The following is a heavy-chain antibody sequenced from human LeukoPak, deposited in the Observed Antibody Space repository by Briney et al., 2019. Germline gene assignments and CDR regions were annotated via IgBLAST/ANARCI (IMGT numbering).Heavy chain of an antibody. Sequence: GESLRLSCAASGVTFSSYAMSWVRQAPGKGLEWVSVISSSGGNTYYTDSVKGRFTVSRDISKNTLYLQMNSLRAEDTALYYCAKARRDGYNLFDYWGQGTLVTVSS. D-gene: IGHD5-24*01. CDR2: ISSSGGNT. CDR3: AKARRDGYNLFDY. CDR1: GVTFSSYA. J-gene: IGHJ4*02. V-gene: IGHV3-23*01.